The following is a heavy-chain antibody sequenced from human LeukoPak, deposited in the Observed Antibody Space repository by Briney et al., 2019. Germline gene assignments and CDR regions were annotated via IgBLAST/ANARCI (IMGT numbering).Heavy chain of an antibody. CDR3: ARDLMDVGEVIDY. CDR2: INPNSGGT. D-gene: IGHD1-26*01. Sequence: ASVKVSCKASGYTFTGYYLHWVRQAPGQGLEWVGWINPNSGGTNYAQKFQGRVTMTRDTSISTAYMELSRLRSDDTAVYYCARDLMDVGEVIDYWGQGTLVTVSS. J-gene: IGHJ4*02. CDR1: GYTFTGYY. V-gene: IGHV1-2*02.